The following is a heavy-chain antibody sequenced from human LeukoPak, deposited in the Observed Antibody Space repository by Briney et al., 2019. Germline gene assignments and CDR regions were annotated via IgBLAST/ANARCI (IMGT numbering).Heavy chain of an antibody. CDR2: INPSGGST. J-gene: IGHJ4*02. Sequence: ASVKVSCKASGYTFTSYDINWVRQAPGQGPEWMGIINPSGGSTNYAQNFQGRVTMTRDTSTTTVYMELSTLRSEDTAVYYCARGPRGGDGLYYFDYWGQGTLVTVSS. CDR3: ARGPRGGDGLYYFDY. D-gene: IGHD2-21*02. V-gene: IGHV1-46*01. CDR1: GYTFTSYD.